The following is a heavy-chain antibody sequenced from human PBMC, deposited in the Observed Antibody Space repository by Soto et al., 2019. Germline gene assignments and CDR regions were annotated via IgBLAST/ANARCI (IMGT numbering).Heavy chain of an antibody. V-gene: IGHV1-46*03. J-gene: IGHJ5*02. CDR1: GYTFTSYY. D-gene: IGHD4-17*01. CDR2: INPSAGTT. Sequence: ASVKVSCKASGYTFTSYYMHWVRQAPGQGLEWMGVINPSAGTTSYAQKFQGRVTMTTDTPTSTVYMDLSSLRSEDTAVYYCARDITTVTKPWFDPWGQGTLVTVSS. CDR3: ARDITTVTKPWFDP.